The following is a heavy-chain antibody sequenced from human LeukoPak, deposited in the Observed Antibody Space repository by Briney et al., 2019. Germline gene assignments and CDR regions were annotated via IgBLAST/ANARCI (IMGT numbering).Heavy chain of an antibody. J-gene: IGHJ4*02. D-gene: IGHD3-10*01. V-gene: IGHV5-10-1*01. CDR1: GYVFTTYW. CDR2: IDPSDSYT. Sequence: GESLKISCKGSGYVFTTYWISWVRQMPGKGLEWMGRIDPSDSYTNYSPSFQGHVTISADKSISTAYLQWSSLKASDTAMYYCARRGKNYYGSGTYYWGQGTLVTVSS. CDR3: ARRGKNYYGSGTYY.